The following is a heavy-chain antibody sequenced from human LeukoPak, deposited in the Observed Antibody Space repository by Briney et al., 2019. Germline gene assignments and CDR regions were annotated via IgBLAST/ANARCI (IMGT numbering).Heavy chain of an antibody. J-gene: IGHJ4*02. V-gene: IGHV1-69*06. CDR3: ARDGYGDSYFDY. D-gene: IGHD4-17*01. CDR2: IITIFGTA. CDR1: GGTFSSYA. Sequence: SVKVSCKASGGTFSSYAICWVRQAPGQGLEWMGGIITIFGTANYAQKFQGRVTMTADKSTSTAYMELSSLRSDDTAVYYCARDGYGDSYFDYWGQGTLVTVSS.